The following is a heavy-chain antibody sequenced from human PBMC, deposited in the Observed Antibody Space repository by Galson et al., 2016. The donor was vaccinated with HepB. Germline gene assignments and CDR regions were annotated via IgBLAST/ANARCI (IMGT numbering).Heavy chain of an antibody. CDR3: ARLFGGYIDY. CDR2: ISGSGITT. J-gene: IGHJ4*02. V-gene: IGHV3-23*01. D-gene: IGHD2-15*01. CDR1: GFTLSNYA. Sequence: SLRLSCAASGFTLSNYAMSWVRQAPGKGLEWVSDISGSGITTYYADSVKGRFTISRDNSKETVYLQMSSLRAEDTAVYYCARLFGGYIDYRGQGTLVTVSS.